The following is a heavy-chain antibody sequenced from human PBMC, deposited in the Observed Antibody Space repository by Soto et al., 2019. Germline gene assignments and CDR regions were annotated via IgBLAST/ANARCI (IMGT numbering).Heavy chain of an antibody. V-gene: IGHV3-23*01. CDR3: AKDQDLSSGWYRGGVSSYGMDV. J-gene: IGHJ6*02. CDR2: LSGSGGST. Sequence: GGSLRLSCAASGFTFSSYAMTWVRQAPGKGLEWVSALSGSGGSTYYADSVKGRFTISRDNSKNTLYLQMNSLRAEDTAVYYCAKDQDLSSGWYRGGVSSYGMDVWGQGTTVTVSS. D-gene: IGHD6-19*01. CDR1: GFTFSSYA.